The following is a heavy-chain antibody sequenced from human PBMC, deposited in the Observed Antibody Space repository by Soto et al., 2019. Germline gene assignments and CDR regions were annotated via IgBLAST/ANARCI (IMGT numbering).Heavy chain of an antibody. V-gene: IGHV1-18*01. J-gene: IGHJ4*02. CDR2: IGPYNGET. Sequence: QVQLVQSGAEVRKPGASVKVSCKASGYTLRSYTISWVRQAPGQGLEWMGWIGPYNGETHYSEKFQGRVSMTTDTSTSTAYMELRSLRSDDTAVYYCARPSEYWGQGTLVIGSS. CDR1: GYTLRSYT. CDR3: ARPSEY.